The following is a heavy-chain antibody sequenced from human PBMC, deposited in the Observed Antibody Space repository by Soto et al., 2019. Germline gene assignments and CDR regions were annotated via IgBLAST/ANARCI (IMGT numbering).Heavy chain of an antibody. J-gene: IGHJ5*02. Sequence: GGSLRLSCAASGFSFSSYGMHWVRQAPGKRLEWVAVIWYDESKKYYADSVKGRFTISRDNSKNTLYLQMNSLRAEDTAVYYCAKNSPPTVTTYWFDPWGQGTLVTVSS. D-gene: IGHD4-4*01. CDR2: IWYDESKK. CDR3: AKNSPPTVTTYWFDP. CDR1: GFSFSSYG. V-gene: IGHV3-30*02.